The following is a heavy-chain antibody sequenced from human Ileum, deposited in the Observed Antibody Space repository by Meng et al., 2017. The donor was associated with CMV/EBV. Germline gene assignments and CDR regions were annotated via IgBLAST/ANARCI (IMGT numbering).Heavy chain of an antibody. CDR2: IIANGGNT. CDR3: VKSKDFGDSCPGAS. V-gene: IGHV3-23*04. D-gene: IGHD4-17*01. CDR1: GFTFSSYA. J-gene: IGHJ5*02. Sequence: EVDLVESGGGWGSPVGSLSLPCAASGFTFSSYAMTWGRQAPGKGLEGVSTIIANGGNTYYAQSVRGRFTISRDNSKNTLYLQMDSLRAEDTALYYCVKSKDFGDSCPGASWGQGILVTVSS.